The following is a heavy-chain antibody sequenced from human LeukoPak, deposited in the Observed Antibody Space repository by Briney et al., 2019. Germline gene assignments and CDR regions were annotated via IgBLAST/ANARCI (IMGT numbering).Heavy chain of an antibody. V-gene: IGHV4-61*02. Sequence: PSQTLSLTCTVSGGSISSGSYYWSWIRQPAGKGLEWIGRIYASGSTNYNPSLKRRVTISVDTSKNQFSLKLSSVTAADTAVYYCARDYDWNYDRWGQGTLVTVSS. J-gene: IGHJ4*02. CDR2: IYASGST. CDR1: GGSISSGSYY. CDR3: ARDYDWNYDR. D-gene: IGHD1-7*01.